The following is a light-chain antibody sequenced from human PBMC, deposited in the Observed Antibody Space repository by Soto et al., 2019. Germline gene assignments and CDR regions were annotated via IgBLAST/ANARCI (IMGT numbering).Light chain of an antibody. V-gene: IGLV2-14*01. CDR1: SSDVGGYNY. CDR3: SSYTSSSLV. Sequence: QSVLTQPASVSGSPGQSITISCTGTSSDVGGYNYVSWYQQHPGKAPKLMIYEVSNRPSGVSNRFSGSKSGNTASLTISGLQAEDEADYYCSSYTSSSLVFGGGTMLTVL. J-gene: IGLJ3*02. CDR2: EVS.